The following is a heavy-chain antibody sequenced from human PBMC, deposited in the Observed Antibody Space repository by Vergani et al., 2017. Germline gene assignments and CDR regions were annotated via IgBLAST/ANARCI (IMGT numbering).Heavy chain of an antibody. J-gene: IGHJ6*02. CDR1: GYTFAGYY. Sequence: QVQLVQSGAEVKKPGASVKVSCKASGYTFAGYYMHWVRQAPGQGLEWMGWINPNNGGTNYAQKFQGRVTMTRDTSISTAYMELSRLRSDDTAVYYCARDQGGDGYNSRFDFWGQGTTVTVSS. D-gene: IGHD5-24*01. V-gene: IGHV1-2*02. CDR2: INPNNGGT. CDR3: ARDQGGDGYNSRFDF.